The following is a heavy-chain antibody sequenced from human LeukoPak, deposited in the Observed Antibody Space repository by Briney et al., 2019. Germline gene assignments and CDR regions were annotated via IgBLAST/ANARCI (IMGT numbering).Heavy chain of an antibody. CDR2: TRYDESKT. V-gene: IGHV3-30*02. D-gene: IGHD1-26*01. CDR1: GFTFSNNG. Sequence: PGGSLRLSCAASGFTFSNNGVPWVRQTPGKGLEWVAFTRYDESKTFYGDSVRGRFTISRDNSKNTLYLQMNSLTTDDSAVYYCAKARYSGSPALDFWGQGTLVTVSS. CDR3: AKARYSGSPALDF. J-gene: IGHJ4*02.